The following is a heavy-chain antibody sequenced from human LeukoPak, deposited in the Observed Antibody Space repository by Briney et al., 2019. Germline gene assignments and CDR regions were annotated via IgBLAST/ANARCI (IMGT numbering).Heavy chain of an antibody. CDR3: ASQWLVQPGY. D-gene: IGHD6-19*01. CDR2: ISSSSSYI. J-gene: IGHJ4*02. CDR1: GSTFSSYS. V-gene: IGHV3-21*01. Sequence: PGGSLRLSCAASGSTFSSYSMNWVRQAPGKGLEWVSSISSSSSYIYYADSVKGRFTISRDNAKNSLYLQMNSLRAEDTAVYYCASQWLVQPGYWGQGTLVTVSS.